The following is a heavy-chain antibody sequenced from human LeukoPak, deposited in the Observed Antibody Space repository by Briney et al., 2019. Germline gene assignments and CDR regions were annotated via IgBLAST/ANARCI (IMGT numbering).Heavy chain of an antibody. CDR3: AKGDGSSDEPFDP. Sequence: GRSLRPSCAASGFTVSSNYMSRVRQAPGKGLEWVSVIYSGGSTYYADSVKGRFTISRDNSKNTLYLQMNSLRAEDTAVYYCAKGDGSSDEPFDPWGQGTLVTVSS. J-gene: IGHJ5*02. CDR2: IYSGGST. V-gene: IGHV3-53*01. CDR1: GFTVSSNY. D-gene: IGHD6-13*01.